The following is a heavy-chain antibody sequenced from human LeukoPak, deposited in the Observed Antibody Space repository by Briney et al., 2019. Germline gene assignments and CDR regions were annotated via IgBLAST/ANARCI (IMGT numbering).Heavy chain of an antibody. CDR3: ARGYGYDFWSGYYGGYMDV. V-gene: IGHV4-34*01. J-gene: IGHJ6*03. CDR1: GGSFSGYY. D-gene: IGHD3-3*01. CDR2: INHSGST. Sequence: SETLSLTCAVYGGSFSGYYWSWICQPPGKGLEWIGEINHSGSTNYNPSLKSRVTISVDTSKNQFSLRLSSVTAADTAVYYCARGYGYDFWSGYYGGYMDVWGKGTTVTVSS.